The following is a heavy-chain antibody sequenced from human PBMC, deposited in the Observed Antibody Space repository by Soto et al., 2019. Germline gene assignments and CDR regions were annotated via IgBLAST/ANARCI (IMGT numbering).Heavy chain of an antibody. J-gene: IGHJ6*02. Sequence: SETLSLTCTVSGGSISSGGYYWSWIRQHPWKGLEWIGYIYYSGSTYYNPSLKSRVTISVDTSKNQFSLKLSSVTAADTAVYYCARDLWEYDSSGSYYYYGMDVWGQGXTVTVSS. D-gene: IGHD3-22*01. CDR1: GGSISSGGYY. CDR3: ARDLWEYDSSGSYYYYGMDV. V-gene: IGHV4-31*03. CDR2: IYYSGST.